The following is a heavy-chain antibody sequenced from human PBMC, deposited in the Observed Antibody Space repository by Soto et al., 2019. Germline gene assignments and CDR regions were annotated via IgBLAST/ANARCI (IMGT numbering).Heavy chain of an antibody. CDR2: IYSSGST. CDR1: GGSISRSNCY. Sequence: QLQLQESGPGLVKPSETLSLTCTVSGGSISRSNCYWGWIRQPPGKGLEWIGSIYSSGSTYYNPSLKSGVTISVDTSKNQFSLKVXSXXXXXXXXXXXXXXXXXXXXXXXGQGTTVTV. CDR3: XXXXXXXXXXX. J-gene: IGHJ6*02. V-gene: IGHV4-39*01.